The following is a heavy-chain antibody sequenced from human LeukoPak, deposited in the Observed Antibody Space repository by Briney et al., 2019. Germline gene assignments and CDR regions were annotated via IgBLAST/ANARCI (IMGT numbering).Heavy chain of an antibody. V-gene: IGHV3-30*04. CDR3: ARDRNAPAKYFFDY. CDR1: GFTFSSYA. D-gene: IGHD1-1*01. J-gene: IGHJ4*02. CDR2: ISNDGRDK. Sequence: PGRSLRLSCVASGFTFSSYAMHWVRQAPGKGLEWVAVISNDGRDKHYADSVKGRFTFSRDNSKNTVYLQMNSLRTEDTAMYYCARDRNAPAKYFFDYWGQGTLVTVST.